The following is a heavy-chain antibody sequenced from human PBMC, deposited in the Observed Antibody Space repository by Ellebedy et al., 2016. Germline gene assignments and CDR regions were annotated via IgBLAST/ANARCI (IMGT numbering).Heavy chain of an antibody. V-gene: IGHV3-7*01. Sequence: GGSLRLXXAASGFTFSSYWMSWVRQAPGKGLEWVANIKQDGSEKYYVDSVKGRFTISRDNAKNSLYLQMNSLRAEDTAVYYCARVEQWLVPGYYMDVWGKGTTVTVSS. D-gene: IGHD6-19*01. CDR3: ARVEQWLVPGYYMDV. CDR1: GFTFSSYW. J-gene: IGHJ6*03. CDR2: IKQDGSEK.